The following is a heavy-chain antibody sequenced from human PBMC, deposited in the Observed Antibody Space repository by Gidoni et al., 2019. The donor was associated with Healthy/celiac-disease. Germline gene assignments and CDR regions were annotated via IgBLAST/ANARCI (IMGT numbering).Heavy chain of an antibody. CDR2: ISSSSSYI. Sequence: EVQLVESGGGLVKPGGSLSLPCAASGFTFSSYSMHWVRQAPGKGLEWVSSISSSSSYIYYADSVKGRFTISRDNAKNSLYLQMNSLRAEDTAVYYCARDRLRFLEWLPDYYGMDVWGQGTTVTVSS. CDR1: GFTFSSYS. J-gene: IGHJ6*02. CDR3: ARDRLRFLEWLPDYYGMDV. V-gene: IGHV3-21*01. D-gene: IGHD3-3*01.